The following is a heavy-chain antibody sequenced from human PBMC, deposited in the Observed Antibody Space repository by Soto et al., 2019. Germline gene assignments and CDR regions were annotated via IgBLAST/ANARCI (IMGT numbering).Heavy chain of an antibody. CDR2: IYYSGST. D-gene: IGHD6-13*01. Sequence: QVQLQESGPGLVKPSQTLSLTCTVSGGSISSGGYYWSWIRQHPGKGLEWIGYIYYSGSTYYNPSRKSRVTISVGTSKSQFSLKLSSVTAADTAVYYCAGGGIAAAAPPDYWGQGTLGTVSS. CDR3: AGGGIAAAAPPDY. V-gene: IGHV4-31*03. J-gene: IGHJ4*02. CDR1: GGSISSGGYY.